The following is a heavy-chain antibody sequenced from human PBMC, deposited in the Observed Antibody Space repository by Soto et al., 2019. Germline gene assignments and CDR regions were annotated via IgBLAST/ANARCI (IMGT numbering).Heavy chain of an antibody. V-gene: IGHV1-8*01. J-gene: IGHJ5*02. CDR2: MNPNSGNK. D-gene: IGHD6-13*01. Sequence: GASVKVSCKASGYTFTSYDINWVRQATGQGLEWMGWMNPNSGNKGYAQKFQGRVTMTRNTSISTAYMELSSLRSEDTAVYYCASGRGCSWYSWFDPWGQGTLVTVSS. CDR1: GYTFTSYD. CDR3: ASGRGCSWYSWFDP.